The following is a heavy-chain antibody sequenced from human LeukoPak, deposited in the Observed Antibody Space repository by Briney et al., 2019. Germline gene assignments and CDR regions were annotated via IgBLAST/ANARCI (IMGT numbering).Heavy chain of an antibody. Sequence: SQTLSLTCAVAGGSISIGGYSWSWIRQPPGKGLEWIGYIYHSGSTYYNPSLKSRVTISVDRSKNQFSLKLSSVTAADTAVYYCARGNSSSWYYFDYWGQGTLVTVSS. CDR3: ARGNSSSWYYFDY. J-gene: IGHJ4*02. CDR1: GGSISIGGYS. D-gene: IGHD6-13*01. CDR2: IYHSGST. V-gene: IGHV4-30-2*01.